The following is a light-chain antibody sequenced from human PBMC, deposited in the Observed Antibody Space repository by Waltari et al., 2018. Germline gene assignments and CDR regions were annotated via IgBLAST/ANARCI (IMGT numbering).Light chain of an antibody. Sequence: EVVMTQSPATLSLSQGDRATLSCRASQSVSNSLSWYQQKPGQAPRLLIYNAITRATGIPARFSGSGSGTDFTLTIGSLEPEDAAVYFCLQRTNWPPTFGGGTTVEIK. CDR3: LQRTNWPPT. J-gene: IGKJ4*01. CDR2: NAI. V-gene: IGKV3-11*01. CDR1: QSVSNS.